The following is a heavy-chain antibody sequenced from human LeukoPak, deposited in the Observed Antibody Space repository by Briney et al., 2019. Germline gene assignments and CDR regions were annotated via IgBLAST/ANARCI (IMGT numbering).Heavy chain of an antibody. J-gene: IGHJ4*02. V-gene: IGHV3-66*01. Sequence: PGGSLRLSCAVSGLTVSSNYMSWVRQAPGKGLEWVSINYSGGSTYFADSVKGRFTISRDNSKNTLYLQMNSLRAEDTAVYYCARNSWFRTTGGYFAYWGQGTLVTVSS. D-gene: IGHD4-17*01. CDR3: ARNSWFRTTGGYFAY. CDR1: GLTVSSNY. CDR2: NYSGGST.